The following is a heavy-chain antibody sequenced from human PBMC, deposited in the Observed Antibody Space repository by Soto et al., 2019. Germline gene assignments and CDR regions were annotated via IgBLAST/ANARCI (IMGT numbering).Heavy chain of an antibody. J-gene: IGHJ4*01. CDR3: ARTDSVGYYPYF. Sequence: SQTLSLTCNVSGDAASSGRYYWTWGRHPPGKGLEGIGNIYYSGTTNYNPSLKNRVTISVDTSMNEFSLKLSSVTAADSALYYCARTDSVGYYPYF. CDR1: GDAASSGRYY. CDR2: IYYSGTT. V-gene: IGHV4-61*01. D-gene: IGHD3-22*01.